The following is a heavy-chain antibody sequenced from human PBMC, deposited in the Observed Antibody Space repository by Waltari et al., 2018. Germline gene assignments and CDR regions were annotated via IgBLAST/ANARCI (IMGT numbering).Heavy chain of an antibody. D-gene: IGHD7-27*01. CDR1: GFTFSTYE. CDR3: ARVANWGPFDY. Sequence: EVQLAESGGGLVRPGGSLSLSCAAPGFTFSTYEMIWVRQSPGKGFEWISYISVSGGTTYYAHSVRGRFAISRDNAKKSLYLQMNSLTGEDTAIYYCARVANWGPFDYWGQGSLVTVSS. J-gene: IGHJ4*02. V-gene: IGHV3-48*03. CDR2: ISVSGGTT.